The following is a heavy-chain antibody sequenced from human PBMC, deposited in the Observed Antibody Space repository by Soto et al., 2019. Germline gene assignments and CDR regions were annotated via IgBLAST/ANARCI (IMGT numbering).Heavy chain of an antibody. J-gene: IGHJ4*02. CDR2: ISPDGGST. V-gene: IGHV1-46*01. D-gene: IGHD3-10*01. Sequence: GASVKVSCKASGFDFTDHYIHWVRQAPGQGLEWMGIISPDGGSTRYSQKFQARITMTRDTSTSTVYMELSSLRSEDTAIYYCARAPRGGVIIVITWAQIDYWGQGTLVTVS. CDR3: ARAPRGGVIIVITWAQIDY. CDR1: GFDFTDHY.